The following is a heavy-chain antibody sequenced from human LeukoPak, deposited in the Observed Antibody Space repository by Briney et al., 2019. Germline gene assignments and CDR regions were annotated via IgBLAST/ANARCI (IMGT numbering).Heavy chain of an antibody. Sequence: PGGSLRLSCAASGFTFSSYSMNWVRQAPGKGLEWVSYISSSSSTIYYADSVKGRFTISRDNAKNSLYLQMNSLRAEDTAVYYCARDLTTVVPAPKYFQHWGQGTLVTVSS. CDR1: GFTFSSYS. CDR2: ISSSSSTI. D-gene: IGHD4-23*01. V-gene: IGHV3-48*04. CDR3: ARDLTTVVPAPKYFQH. J-gene: IGHJ1*01.